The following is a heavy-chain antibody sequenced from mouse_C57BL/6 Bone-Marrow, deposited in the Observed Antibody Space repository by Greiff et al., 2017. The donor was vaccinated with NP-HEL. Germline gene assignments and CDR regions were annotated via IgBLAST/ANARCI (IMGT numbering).Heavy chain of an antibody. V-gene: IGHV1-62-2*01. CDR3: ARDEEGCDYDPYYGMDY. Sequence: QVQLQQSGAELVKPGASVKLSCKASGYTFTEYTIHWVKQRSGQGLEWIGWFYPGSGSIKYNEKFKDKATLTADKSSSTVYMELSSLTSEDSAVFFCARDEEGCDYDPYYGMDYWGQGTSVTVSA. J-gene: IGHJ4*01. D-gene: IGHD2-4*01. CDR2: FYPGSGSI. CDR1: GYTFTEYT.